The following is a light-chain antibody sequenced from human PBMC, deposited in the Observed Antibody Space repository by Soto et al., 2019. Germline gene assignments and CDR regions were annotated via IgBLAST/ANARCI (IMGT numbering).Light chain of an antibody. CDR3: CSYAGTYIFL. V-gene: IGLV2-11*01. J-gene: IGLJ2*01. CDR2: DVT. CDR1: SSDVGAYNY. Sequence: QSALTQPRSVSGPPGQSVTISCSGTSSDVGAYNYVSWYQQHPGKAPKLIIYDVTKRPSGVPDRFSGSKSGSTASLTISGLQAEDEAKYYCCSYAGTYIFLFGGGTKVTVL.